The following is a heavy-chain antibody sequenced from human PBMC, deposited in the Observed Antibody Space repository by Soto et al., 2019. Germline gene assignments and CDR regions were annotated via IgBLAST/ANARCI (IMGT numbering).Heavy chain of an antibody. CDR3: AKESGIVLMVYAQDGYFDY. D-gene: IGHD2-8*01. J-gene: IGHJ4*02. V-gene: IGHV3-23*01. CDR1: GFTFSSYA. Sequence: GGSLRLSCAASGFTFSSYAMSWVRQAPGKGLEWVSAISGSGGSTYYADSVKGRFTISRDNSKNTLYLQMNSLRAEDMAVYYCAKESGIVLMVYAQDGYFDYWGQGTLVTVSS. CDR2: ISGSGGST.